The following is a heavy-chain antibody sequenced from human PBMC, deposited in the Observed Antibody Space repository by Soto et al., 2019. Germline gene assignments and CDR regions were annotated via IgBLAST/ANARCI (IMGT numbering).Heavy chain of an antibody. V-gene: IGHV4-30-4*08. CDR3: ARDKITGLFDY. D-gene: IGHD2-8*02. CDR1: GGSIISGDYY. CDR2: IYYSGGT. Sequence: SETLSLTCTVSGGSIISGDYYWSWIRQPPGKGLEWIGYIYYSGGTSYNPSLKSRVTISVDTSKNQFSLKLTSVTAADTAVYYCARDKITGLFDYWGQGTLVTVSS. J-gene: IGHJ4*02.